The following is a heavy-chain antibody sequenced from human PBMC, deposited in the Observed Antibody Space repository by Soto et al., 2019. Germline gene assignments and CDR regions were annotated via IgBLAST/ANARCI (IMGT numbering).Heavy chain of an antibody. CDR3: ARTYDGSGPNSGGYGFDI. CDR2: IYYSGST. J-gene: IGHJ3*02. Sequence: SETLSLTCTVSGGSISTYYWSWIRQPPGKGLEWIAYIYYSGSTSYNPSLKSRVSISLDTSKNQFSLKLSSVTAADTAVYYCARTYDGSGPNSGGYGFDIWGQGTMVTVSS. V-gene: IGHV4-59*01. CDR1: GGSISTYY. D-gene: IGHD3-22*01.